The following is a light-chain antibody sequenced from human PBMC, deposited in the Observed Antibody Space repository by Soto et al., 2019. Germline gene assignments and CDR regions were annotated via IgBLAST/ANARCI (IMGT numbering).Light chain of an antibody. J-gene: IGLJ7*01. CDR2: EVS. Sequence: QSALTQPASVSGSPGQSITISCTGTSSDVGGYNYVSWFQQHPDKVPKLIIYEVSNRPSGVSSRFSGSKSGNTASLTISGLQAEDEADYYCSSYRSTSNYVFGSGTQLTVL. CDR1: SSDVGGYNY. CDR3: SSYRSTSNYV. V-gene: IGLV2-14*01.